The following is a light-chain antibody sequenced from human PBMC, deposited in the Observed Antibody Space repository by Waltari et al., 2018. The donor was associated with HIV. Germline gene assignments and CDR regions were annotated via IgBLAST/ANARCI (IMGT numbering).Light chain of an antibody. CDR2: EVN. CDR3: SSYKDANDVV. Sequence: QSALTQPPSASRSPGQSVPISSTGTSSDIGGFDYVSWYHQQPPKAPKLILYEVNRRPSGVPDRFSGSKSGNTASLTVSGLQPEDEGDYYCSSYKDANDVVFGGGTKLTVL. CDR1: SSDIGGFDY. J-gene: IGLJ2*01. V-gene: IGLV2-8*01.